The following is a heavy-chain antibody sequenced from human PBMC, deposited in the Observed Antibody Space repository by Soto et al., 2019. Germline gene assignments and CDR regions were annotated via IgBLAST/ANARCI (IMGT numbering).Heavy chain of an antibody. CDR1: RVRCRNSC. CDR3: TTFVR. V-gene: IGHV3-15*01. D-gene: IGHD2-8*01. CDR2: IKSKTDGGMA. Sequence: LRVARVDCRVRCRNSCMNWFRQAPGKGLEWVGRIKSKTDGGMADYAASVKGRFTISRDDLRNMLYLQMNSLKGGDTARYYCTTFVRWGQGTLVTVSS. J-gene: IGHJ4*02.